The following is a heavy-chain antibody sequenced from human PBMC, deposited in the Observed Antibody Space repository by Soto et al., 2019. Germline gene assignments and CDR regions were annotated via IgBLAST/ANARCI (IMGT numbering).Heavy chain of an antibody. CDR2: ISYDGSNK. CDR3: ARERPEIAVAGPFDY. CDR1: GFTFSSYA. Sequence: GGSLRLSCAASGFTFSSYAMHWVRQAPGKGLEWVAVISYDGSNKYYADSVKGRFTISRDNSKNTLYLQMNSLRAEDTAVYYCARERPEIAVAGPFDYWGQGTLVTVSS. J-gene: IGHJ4*02. D-gene: IGHD6-19*01. V-gene: IGHV3-30-3*01.